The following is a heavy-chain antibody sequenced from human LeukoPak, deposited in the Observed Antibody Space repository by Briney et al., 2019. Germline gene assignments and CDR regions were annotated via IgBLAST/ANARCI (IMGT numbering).Heavy chain of an antibody. J-gene: IGHJ2*01. D-gene: IGHD3-9*01. V-gene: IGHV4-34*01. Sequence: SETLSLTCAVSGGSFSGYYWSWIRQPPGKGLEWIGEINHSGSTNDNPSLKSRVTISVDTSKNQFSLKLSSVTAADTAVYYCARRDYDILTGYVDWYFDLWGRGTLVTVSS. CDR2: INHSGST. CDR3: ARRDYDILTGYVDWYFDL. CDR1: GGSFSGYY.